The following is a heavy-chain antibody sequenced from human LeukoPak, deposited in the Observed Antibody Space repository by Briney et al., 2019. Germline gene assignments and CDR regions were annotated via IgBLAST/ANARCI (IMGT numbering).Heavy chain of an antibody. Sequence: GRCLRLSCAASGFTFSSYGMHWVRQAPGKGLEWGAVISYDGSNRYYADSVKGRFTISRDNSKNTLYLQMNSLRAEDTAVYYCAKASDYGGNSGASFDAFDIWGQGTMVTVSS. J-gene: IGHJ3*02. CDR1: GFTFSSYG. V-gene: IGHV3-30*18. CDR2: ISYDGSNR. D-gene: IGHD4-23*01. CDR3: AKASDYGGNSGASFDAFDI.